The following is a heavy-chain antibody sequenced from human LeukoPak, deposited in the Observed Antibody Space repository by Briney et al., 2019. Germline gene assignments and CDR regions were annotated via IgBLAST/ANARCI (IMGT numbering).Heavy chain of an antibody. CDR2: IGGGGSDT. V-gene: IGHV3-23*01. CDR3: AKDVFRWAFDI. CDR1: GFNFWSTG. J-gene: IGHJ3*02. Sequence: GGSLRLSCAVAGFNFWSTGMSWVRQAPGKGLEWVSAIGGGGSDTKYTDSVEGRFTTLRDISKNTLYLQMNSLRAEDTAVYFCAKDVFRWAFDIWGQGTMVTVSS. D-gene: IGHD5-24*01.